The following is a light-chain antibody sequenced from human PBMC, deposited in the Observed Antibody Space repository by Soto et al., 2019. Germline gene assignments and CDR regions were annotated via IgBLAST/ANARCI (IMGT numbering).Light chain of an antibody. CDR1: NIGSQS. CDR2: HDG. Sequence: SYELTQPPSVSVAPGQTATLTCGGDNIGSQSVHWYRQKPVQAPVLVVFHDGDRPSGIPDRFSVSNSGNTATLTISGVEVGDEADYYCQVWDSSSVQVVFGGGTKVTVL. J-gene: IGLJ2*01. V-gene: IGLV3-21*02. CDR3: QVWDSSSVQVV.